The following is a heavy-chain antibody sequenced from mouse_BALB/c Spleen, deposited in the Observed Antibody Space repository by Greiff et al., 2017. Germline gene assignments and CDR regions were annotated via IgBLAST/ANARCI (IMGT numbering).Heavy chain of an antibody. D-gene: IGHD2-3*01. CDR1: GYTFTDYA. V-gene: IGHV1-67*01. CDR2: ISTYYGNT. CDR3: ARDDCYYTYYAMDY. J-gene: IGHJ4*01. Sequence: VQLQQSGPELVRPGVSVKISCKGSGYTFTDYAMHWVKQSHAKSLEWIGVISTYYGNTNYNQKFKGKATMTVDKSSSTAYMELARLTSEDSAIYYCARDDCYYTYYAMDYWGQGTSVTVSS.